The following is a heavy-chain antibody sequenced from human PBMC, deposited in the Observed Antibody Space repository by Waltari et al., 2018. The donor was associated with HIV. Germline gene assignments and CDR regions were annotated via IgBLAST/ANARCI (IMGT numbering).Heavy chain of an antibody. D-gene: IGHD2-8*01. CDR3: ANNGSPDGSQTDC. Sequence: EVQLLESGGGLVQPGGSLRLSCADSGLSFKNYAMTWVRQAPGKGLEWVSGISGSGDSTYSADFVKGRFTISRDNSKNTLYLQMDSLRVEDTAVYYCANNGSPDGSQTDCWGQGTLVTVSA. J-gene: IGHJ4*02. CDR1: GLSFKNYA. CDR2: ISGSGDST. V-gene: IGHV3-23*01.